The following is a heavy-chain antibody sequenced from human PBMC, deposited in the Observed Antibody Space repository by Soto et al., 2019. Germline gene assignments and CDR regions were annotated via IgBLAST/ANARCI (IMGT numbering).Heavy chain of an antibody. V-gene: IGHV3-30*18. CDR1: GFAFSSFG. CDR3: AKDTSKYSNNWPAYYGLDV. D-gene: IGHD1-1*01. CDR2: ISFDGSNK. Sequence: QVQLVESGGGVVQPGRSLRLSCAASGFAFSSFGMHWVRQAPGKGLEWGAVISFDGSNKYYADSVKGRFTISRDNSKNTLSLQMNRLKAEDTAVYYCAKDTSKYSNNWPAYYGLDVWGQGTTVTVSS. J-gene: IGHJ6*02.